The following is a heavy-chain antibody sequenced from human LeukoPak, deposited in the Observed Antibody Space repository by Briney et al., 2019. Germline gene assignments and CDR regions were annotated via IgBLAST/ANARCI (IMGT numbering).Heavy chain of an antibody. CDR1: GGSFSGYY. CDR3: ARGRVLWFGELYPRWFDP. V-gene: IGHV4-34*01. J-gene: IGHJ5*02. Sequence: SETLSLTSAVYGGSFSGYYWSWIRQPPGKGLEWIGEINHSGSTNYNPSLKSRVTISVDTSKNQFSLKLSSVTAADTAVYYCARGRVLWFGELYPRWFDPWGQGTLVTVSS. D-gene: IGHD3-10*01. CDR2: INHSGST.